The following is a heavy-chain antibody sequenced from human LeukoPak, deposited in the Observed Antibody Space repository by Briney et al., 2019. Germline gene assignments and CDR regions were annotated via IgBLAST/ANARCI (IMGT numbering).Heavy chain of an antibody. Sequence: GGSLRLSCAASAFTFNNFGMSWVRQAPGKGLEWVSGISAGGGTTIYVDSVKGRFTISRDNSKNTLYLQMNSLRAEDTAVYYCARRDSSRSFDYWGQGTLVTVSS. CDR3: ARRDSSRSFDY. V-gene: IGHV3-23*01. D-gene: IGHD6-6*01. J-gene: IGHJ4*02. CDR1: AFTFNNFG. CDR2: ISAGGGTT.